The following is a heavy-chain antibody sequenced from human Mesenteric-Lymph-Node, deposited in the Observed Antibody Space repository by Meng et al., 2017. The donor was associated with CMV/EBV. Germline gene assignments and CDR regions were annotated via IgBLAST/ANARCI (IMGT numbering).Heavy chain of an antibody. Sequence: SVKVSCKASGGTFSSYTINWVRQAPGQGLEWMGRIIPIVGIANYAQKFQGRVTITADKSTNTAYMELSSLRSEDTAVYYCARGSIVLMVHELSYFDYWGQGTLVTVSS. V-gene: IGHV1-69*02. CDR1: GGTFSSYT. CDR2: IIPIVGIA. CDR3: ARGSIVLMVHELSYFDY. J-gene: IGHJ4*02. D-gene: IGHD2-8*01.